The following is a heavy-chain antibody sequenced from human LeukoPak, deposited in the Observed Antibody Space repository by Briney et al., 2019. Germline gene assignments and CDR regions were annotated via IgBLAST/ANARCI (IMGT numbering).Heavy chain of an antibody. Sequence: SETLSLTCTVSGGSISSSSYYWGWIRQPPGKGLEWIGSIYYSGSTYYNPSLKSRVTISVDTSKNQFSLKLSSVTAADTAVYYCARDLPYYYDSSGYYSVGYWFDPWGQGTLVTVSS. V-gene: IGHV4-39*07. D-gene: IGHD3-22*01. CDR3: ARDLPYYYDSSGYYSVGYWFDP. CDR1: GGSISSSSYY. CDR2: IYYSGST. J-gene: IGHJ5*02.